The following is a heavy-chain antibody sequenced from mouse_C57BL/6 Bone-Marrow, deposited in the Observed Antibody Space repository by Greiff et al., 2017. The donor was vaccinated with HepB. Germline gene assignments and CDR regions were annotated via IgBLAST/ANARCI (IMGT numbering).Heavy chain of an antibody. D-gene: IGHD2-5*01. J-gene: IGHJ4*01. CDR3: ATYYSNFRWAMDY. CDR2: INPYNGGT. V-gene: IGHV1-19*01. CDR1: GYTFTDYY. Sequence: VKPGASVKMSCKASGYTFTDYYMNWVKQSHGKSLEWIGVINPYNGGTSYNQKFKGKATLTVDKSSSTAYMELNSLTSEDSAVYYCATYYSNFRWAMDYWGQGTSVTVSS.